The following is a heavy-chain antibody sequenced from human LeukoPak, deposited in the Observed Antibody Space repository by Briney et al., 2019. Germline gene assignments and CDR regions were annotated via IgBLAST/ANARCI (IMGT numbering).Heavy chain of an antibody. Sequence: GASVKVSCKASGGTFSYYAISWVRQAPGQGPEWMGRIIPVVEKPNYAQKFRGRVTITADRSTGTSFLELSSLRSEDTAVYYCAGGSLYYFDYWGQGTLVTVSS. CDR2: IIPVVEKP. D-gene: IGHD3-16*01. V-gene: IGHV1-69*04. CDR1: GGTFSYYA. CDR3: AGGSLYYFDY. J-gene: IGHJ4*02.